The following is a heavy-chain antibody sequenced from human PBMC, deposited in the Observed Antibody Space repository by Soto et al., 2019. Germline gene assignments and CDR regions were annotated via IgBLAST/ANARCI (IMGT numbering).Heavy chain of an antibody. CDR2: ISGYNGHT. D-gene: IGHD2-2*01. J-gene: IGHJ6*02. CDR1: GYTFTTYG. V-gene: IGHV1-18*01. Sequence: QVQLVQSGAEVRKPGASVKVSCKASGYTFTTYGISWVRQAPGQGLEWMGWISGYNGHTKYAQKFQGRVTMTTDTSTSTVYMDLLRLRSDDTAVYYCAREVKMPNYYYGLDVLGQGTTVTVSS. CDR3: AREVKMPNYYYGLDV.